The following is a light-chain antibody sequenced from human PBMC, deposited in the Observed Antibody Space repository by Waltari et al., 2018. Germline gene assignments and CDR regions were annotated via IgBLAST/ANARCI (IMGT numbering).Light chain of an antibody. J-gene: IGLJ1*01. Sequence: QSALTQPPSVSGSPGQPVTISCTGTSSDVGSYNRVSWYQQPPDTAPKLIIYEVSVRPSGVPDRFSGSKSANTAFLTISGLQAEDEADYFCSSYTSSSTWVFGTGTKVTVL. V-gene: IGLV2-18*02. CDR2: EVS. CDR1: SSDVGSYNR. CDR3: SSYTSSSTWV.